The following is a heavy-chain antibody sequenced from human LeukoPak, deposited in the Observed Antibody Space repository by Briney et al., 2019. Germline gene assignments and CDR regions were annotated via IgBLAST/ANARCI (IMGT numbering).Heavy chain of an antibody. J-gene: IGHJ4*02. CDR2: IYYSGST. CDR3: ARVLGSSGWYRD. D-gene: IGHD6-19*01. V-gene: IGHV4-59*01. CDR1: GGSISSYY. Sequence: RSSETLSLTCTVSGGSISSYYWSWIRQPPGKGLEWIGYIYYSGSTNYNPSLKSRVTISVDTSKNQFSLKLSSVTAADTAVYYCARVLGSSGWYRDWGQGTLVTVSS.